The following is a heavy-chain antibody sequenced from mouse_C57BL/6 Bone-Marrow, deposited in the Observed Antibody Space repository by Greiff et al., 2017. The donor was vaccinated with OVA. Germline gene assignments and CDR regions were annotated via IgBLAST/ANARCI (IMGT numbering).Heavy chain of an antibody. CDR1: GIDFSRYW. CDR2: INPDSSTI. J-gene: IGHJ1*03. Sequence: EVNVVESGGGLVQPGGSLKLSCAASGIDFSRYWMSWVRRAPGKGLEWIGEINPDSSTINYAPSLKDKFIISRDNAKNTLYLQMSKVRSENPALYDCARLLYYYGSLYWYFDVWGTGTTVTVSS. D-gene: IGHD1-1*01. CDR3: ARLLYYYGSLYWYFDV. V-gene: IGHV4-1*01.